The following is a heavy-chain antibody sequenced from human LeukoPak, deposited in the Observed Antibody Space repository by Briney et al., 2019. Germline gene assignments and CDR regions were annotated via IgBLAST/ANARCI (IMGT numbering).Heavy chain of an antibody. CDR3: ARDLYYDFWSGYHHHDAFDI. V-gene: IGHV3-48*01. CDR1: GFTFSSYS. D-gene: IGHD3-3*01. J-gene: IGHJ3*02. Sequence: GGSLRLSCAASGFTFSSYSMNWVRQAPGKGLEWVPYISSSSSTIYYADSVKGRFTISRDNAKNSLYLQMNSLRAEDTAVYYCARDLYYDFWSGYHHHDAFDIWGQGTMVTVSS. CDR2: ISSSSSTI.